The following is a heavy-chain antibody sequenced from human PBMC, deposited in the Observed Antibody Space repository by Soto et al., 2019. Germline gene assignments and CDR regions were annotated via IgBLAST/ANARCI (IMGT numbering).Heavy chain of an antibody. Sequence: ASVKVSCKASGYTFTSYGISWVRQAPGQGLEWMGWISAYNGNTNYAQKLQGRVTMTTDTSTSTVYMELRSLRSDDPAVYYCASGVDDFADPATHYYYYYMDVWGKGTTVTVSS. J-gene: IGHJ6*03. CDR1: GYTFTSYG. CDR2: ISAYNGNT. V-gene: IGHV1-18*01. CDR3: ASGVDDFADPATHYYYYYMDV. D-gene: IGHD3-3*01.